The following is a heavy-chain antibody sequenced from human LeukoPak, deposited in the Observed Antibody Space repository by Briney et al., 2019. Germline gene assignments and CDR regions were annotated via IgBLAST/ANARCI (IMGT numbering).Heavy chain of an antibody. Sequence: PSETLSLTCTVSGDPISNHYWSWIRQSPGMGLEWIGYISYNGSTSYNPSLRSRVTISGDTSRNHFSLKLSSVTAADTALYYCARDSYYGSASSHLDYWGQGTLVTVSS. CDR1: GDPISNHY. CDR3: ARDSYYGSASSHLDY. CDR2: ISYNGST. J-gene: IGHJ4*02. V-gene: IGHV4-59*11. D-gene: IGHD3-10*01.